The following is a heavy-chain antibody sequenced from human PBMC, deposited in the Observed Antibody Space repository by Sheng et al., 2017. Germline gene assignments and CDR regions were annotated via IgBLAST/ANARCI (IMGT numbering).Heavy chain of an antibody. CDR1: GFTFDDYA. V-gene: IGHV3-9*01. Sequence: EVQLVESGGGLVQPGRSLRLSCAASGFTFDDYAMHWVRQAPGKGLEWVSGISWNSGSIGYADSVKGRFTISRDNAKNSLYLQMNSLRAEDTALYYCAKGRPYGDYYYYGMDVWGQGP. CDR3: AKGRPYGDYYYYGMDV. CDR2: ISWNSGSI. D-gene: IGHD4-17*01. J-gene: IGHJ6*02.